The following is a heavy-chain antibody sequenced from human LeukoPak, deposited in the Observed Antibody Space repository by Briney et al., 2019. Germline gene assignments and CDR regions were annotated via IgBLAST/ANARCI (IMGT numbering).Heavy chain of an antibody. V-gene: IGHV4-34*01. CDR2: INHSGST. D-gene: IGHD3-10*01. CDR3: ARGGVASGSFDY. CDR1: GGSFSGYY. Sequence: PSETLSLTCAVYGGSFSGYYWSWIRQPPGKGLEWIGEINHSGSTNYNPSLKSRVTISVDTSKNQFSLKLSSVTAADTAVHYCARGGVASGSFDYWGQGTLVTVSS. J-gene: IGHJ4*02.